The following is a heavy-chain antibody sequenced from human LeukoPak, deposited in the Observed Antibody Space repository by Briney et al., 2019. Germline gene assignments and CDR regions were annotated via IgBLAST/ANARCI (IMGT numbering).Heavy chain of an antibody. CDR3: ARDGGGGYNQIDF. Sequence: GGSLRLSCAASGFSVSSSYMSWVRQAPGKGLEWVSLIYSGGSTYYADSVKGRFTISRDNSKSTLFLQMNSLRAEDTAVYYCARDGGGGYNQIDFWGQGTLVTVSS. CDR2: IYSGGST. CDR1: GFSVSSSY. V-gene: IGHV3-66*02. J-gene: IGHJ4*02. D-gene: IGHD5-24*01.